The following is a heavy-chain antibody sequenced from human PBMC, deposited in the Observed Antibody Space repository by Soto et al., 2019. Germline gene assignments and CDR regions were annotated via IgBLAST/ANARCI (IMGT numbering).Heavy chain of an antibody. CDR3: AKRLSVPGVSDYYYGMDV. CDR2: ISYDGSNK. V-gene: IGHV3-30*18. Sequence: QVQLVESGGGVVQPGRSLRLSCAASGFTFSSYGMHWVRQAPGKGLEWVAVISYDGSNKYYADSVKGRFTISRDNSKDTLYLQMNSLRAEDTAVYYCAKRLSVPGVSDYYYGMDVWGQGTTVTVSS. D-gene: IGHD1-1*01. CDR1: GFTFSSYG. J-gene: IGHJ6*02.